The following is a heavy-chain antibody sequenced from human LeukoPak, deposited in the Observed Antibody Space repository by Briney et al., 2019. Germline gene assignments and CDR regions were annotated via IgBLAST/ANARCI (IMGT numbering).Heavy chain of an antibody. V-gene: IGHV3-23*01. J-gene: IGHJ3*02. CDR1: GFTFSSYA. CDR2: ISGSGGST. CDR3: ARSTYYDFWSGDPSPHAFDI. Sequence: PGGSLRLSCAASGFTFSSYAMSWVRQAPGKGLEWVSGISGSGGSTYYADSVKGRFTISRDNAKNSLYLQMNSLRAEDTAVYYCARSTYYDFWSGDPSPHAFDIWGQGTMVTVSS. D-gene: IGHD3-3*01.